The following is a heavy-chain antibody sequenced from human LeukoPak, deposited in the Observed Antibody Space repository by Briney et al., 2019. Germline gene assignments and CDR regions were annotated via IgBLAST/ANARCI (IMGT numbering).Heavy chain of an antibody. CDR2: IYHSGST. CDR1: GGSISSGGYY. V-gene: IGHV4-31*03. CDR3: ARGDYDTPLY. Sequence: PSQTLSLTCTVSGGSISSGGYYWSWIRQHPGKGLEWIGEIYHSGSTNYNPPLKSRVTISVDKSKNQFSLKLSSVTAADTAVYYCARGDYDTPLYWGQGTLVTVSS. J-gene: IGHJ4*02. D-gene: IGHD3-16*01.